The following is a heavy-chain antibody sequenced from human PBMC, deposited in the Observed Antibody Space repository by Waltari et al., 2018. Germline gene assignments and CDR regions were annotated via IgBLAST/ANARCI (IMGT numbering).Heavy chain of an antibody. D-gene: IGHD3-10*01. V-gene: IGHV3-23*05. CDR1: GFNFPRYA. CDR3: AVRFGEHFDF. J-gene: IGHJ4*02. CDR2: MNWKPSDT. Sequence: EVQLLESGGGLFQPGGSLRLSCAASGFNFPRYAMHWVRQAPGKGMEWVSTMNWKPSDTKYADSVEGRVTISRDNSKNTLYLQVNDLRVEDTARYYCAVRFGEHFDFWGQGTLVTVSS.